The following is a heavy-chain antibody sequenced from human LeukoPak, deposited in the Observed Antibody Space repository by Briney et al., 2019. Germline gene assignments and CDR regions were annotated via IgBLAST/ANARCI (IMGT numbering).Heavy chain of an antibody. V-gene: IGHV1-46*01. J-gene: IGHJ6*03. CDR2: INPSGDFR. CDR3: ARVTESYGSGRRHNYYYYYMDV. Sequence: GASVKVSCKASGYTFGTHWMHWVRQAPGQGLEWMGIINPSGDFRSYAQKFKGRVIVTRDMSTRTVYMELSDLRPDDTAVYYCARVTESYGSGRRHNYYYYYMDVWGKGTTVTISS. D-gene: IGHD3-10*01. CDR1: GYTFGTHW.